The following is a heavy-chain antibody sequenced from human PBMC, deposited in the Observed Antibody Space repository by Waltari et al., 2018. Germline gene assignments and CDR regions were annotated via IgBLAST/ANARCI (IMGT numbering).Heavy chain of an antibody. CDR3: AKEGGGVTFDI. V-gene: IGHV3-23*03. Sequence: EVQLLQSGGGLVRPGGSLRLSCAGSGFTFSNYVMSWVRQAPGKGLEWVSVIYTGGSTHYADSVKGRFTVSRDNSKSTLYLQMDTLTPEDTAVYYCAKEGGGVTFDIWGQGTMVTVSS. D-gene: IGHD2-8*02. J-gene: IGHJ3*02. CDR2: IYTGGST. CDR1: GFTFSNYV.